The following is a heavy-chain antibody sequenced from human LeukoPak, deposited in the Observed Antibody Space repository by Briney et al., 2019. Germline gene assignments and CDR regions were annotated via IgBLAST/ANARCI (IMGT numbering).Heavy chain of an antibody. D-gene: IGHD3-22*01. CDR2: INPNSGGT. J-gene: IGHJ4*02. V-gene: IGHV1-2*02. Sequence: GASVKVSCKASGYTFTGYYMHWVRQAPGQGLEWMGWINPNSGGTNYAQKFQGRVTMTRDTSISTAYMELSGLRSDDTAVYYCARENYYDSSGYYSYYFDYWGQGTLVTVSS. CDR3: ARENYYDSSGYYSYYFDY. CDR1: GYTFTGYY.